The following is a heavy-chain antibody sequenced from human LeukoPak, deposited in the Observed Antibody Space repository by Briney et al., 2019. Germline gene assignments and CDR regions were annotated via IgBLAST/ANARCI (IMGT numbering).Heavy chain of an antibody. CDR1: GFTFRSYS. CDR3: ARVGYSGSYRYYFDY. J-gene: IGHJ4*02. V-gene: IGHV3-21*01. CDR2: ISSSSSYI. Sequence: GGSLRLSCAASGFTFRSYSMNWVRQAPGKGLEWVSSISSSSSYIYYADSVKGRFTISRDNAKNSLYLQMNSLRAEDTAVYYCARVGYSGSYRYYFDYWGQGTLVTVSS. D-gene: IGHD1-26*01.